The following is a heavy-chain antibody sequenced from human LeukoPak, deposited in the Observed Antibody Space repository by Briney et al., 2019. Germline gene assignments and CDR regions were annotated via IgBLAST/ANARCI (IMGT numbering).Heavy chain of an antibody. CDR1: GFTFSSYA. J-gene: IGHJ4*02. V-gene: IGHV3-30-3*01. D-gene: IGHD2/OR15-2a*01. CDR2: ISYDGSNK. Sequence: GGSLRLSCAASGFTFSSYAMHWVRQAPGKGLEWVAVISYDGSNKYYADSVKGRFTISRDNAKNSLYLQMNSLRAEDTAVYYCARDFSLDYWGQGTLVTVSS. CDR3: ARDFSLDY.